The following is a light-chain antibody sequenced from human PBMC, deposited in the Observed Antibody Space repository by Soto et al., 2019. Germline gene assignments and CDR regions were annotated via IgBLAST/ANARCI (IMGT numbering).Light chain of an antibody. CDR2: SAS. Sequence: MAQSAAALSVSVGDRVTITCRASQSINNYLNWYLQRPGQAPKLLIRSASTLQRGVPSRFSGSGSRTEFTLTIADLQPDDFGTYYCQQSLTMPISFGHGTKVDI. V-gene: IGKV1-39*01. CDR3: QQSLTMPIS. CDR1: QSINNY. J-gene: IGKJ1*01.